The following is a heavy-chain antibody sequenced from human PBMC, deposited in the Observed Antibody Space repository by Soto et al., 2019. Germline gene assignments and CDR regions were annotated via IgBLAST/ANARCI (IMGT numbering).Heavy chain of an antibody. CDR1: GFTFSNYG. V-gene: IGHV3-23*01. CDR2: ASGSGDTT. CDR3: AKDLGYDGSGIEI. J-gene: IGHJ4*02. Sequence: EVQLLESGGGLVQPGGSLRLSCAVSGFTFSNYGMSWVRQAPGKGLEWVSAASGSGDTTYYADSVKGRFTISRDNSKNTLYVQMNSLRAEDTAIYDCAKDLGYDGSGIEIWGQGTLVTVS. D-gene: IGHD3-10*01.